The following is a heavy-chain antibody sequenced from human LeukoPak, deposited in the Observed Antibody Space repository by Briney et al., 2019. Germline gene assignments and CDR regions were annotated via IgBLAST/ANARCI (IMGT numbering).Heavy chain of an antibody. J-gene: IGHJ4*02. CDR1: GFTFSSYS. D-gene: IGHD5-12*01. Sequence: GGSLRLSCAASGFTFSSYSMNWVRQAPGKGLEWVSSISSSSSYIYYADSVKGRFAISRDNAKNSLYLQMNSLRAEDTAVYYCAREGRQVANDYWGQGTLVTVSS. CDR3: AREGRQVANDY. V-gene: IGHV3-21*01. CDR2: ISSSSSYI.